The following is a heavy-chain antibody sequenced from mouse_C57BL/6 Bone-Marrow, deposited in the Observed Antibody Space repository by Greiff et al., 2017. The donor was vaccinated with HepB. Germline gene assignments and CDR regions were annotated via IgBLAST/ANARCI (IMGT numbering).Heavy chain of an antibody. CDR1: GFNIKNTY. V-gene: IGHV14-3*01. Sequence: VQLQQSVAELVRPGASVKLSCPASGFNIKNTYMHWVKQRPEQGLEWIGRIDPANGNTKYAPKFQGKATITADTSSNTAYLQLSSLTSDATSIYYCARREALLYHPILFAYWGQGTLVTVSA. J-gene: IGHJ3*01. CDR3: ARREALLYHPILFAY. D-gene: IGHD2-12*01. CDR2: IDPANGNT.